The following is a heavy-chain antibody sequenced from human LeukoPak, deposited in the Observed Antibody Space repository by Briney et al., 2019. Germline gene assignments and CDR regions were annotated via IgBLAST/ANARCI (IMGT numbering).Heavy chain of an antibody. J-gene: IGHJ4*02. D-gene: IGHD5-24*01. V-gene: IGHV3-21*01. CDR2: ISSSSSYI. Sequence: GGSLRLSCAASGFTFSSYSMNWVRQAPGKGLEWVSSISSSSSYIYYADSVKGRFTISRDNAKNSPYLQINSLRAEDTAVYYCARRDDHNGRDYWGQGTLVTVSS. CDR3: ARRDDHNGRDY. CDR1: GFTFSSYS.